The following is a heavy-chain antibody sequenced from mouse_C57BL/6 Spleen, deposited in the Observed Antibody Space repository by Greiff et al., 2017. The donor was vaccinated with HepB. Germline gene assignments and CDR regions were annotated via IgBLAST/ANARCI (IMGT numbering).Heavy chain of an antibody. V-gene: IGHV1-82*01. Sequence: QVQLQQSGPELVKPGASVKISCKASGYAFSSSWMNWVKQRPGKGLEWIGRIYPGDGDTNYNGKFKGKATLTADKSSSTAYMQLSSLTSEDSAVYFCARSLANWDGRGYWGQGTTLTVSS. CDR1: GYAFSSSW. J-gene: IGHJ2*01. CDR3: ARSLANWDGRGY. D-gene: IGHD4-1*01. CDR2: IYPGDGDT.